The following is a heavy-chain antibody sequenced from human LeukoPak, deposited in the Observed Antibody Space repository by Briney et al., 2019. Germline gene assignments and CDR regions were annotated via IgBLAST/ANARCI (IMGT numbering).Heavy chain of an antibody. CDR2: INWNGGST. D-gene: IGHD6-6*01. Sequence: RPGGSLRLSCAASGFIFDDYGMTWVRQAPGKGLEWVSGINWNGGSTGYADSVKGRFTISRDNSKNTLYLQMNSLTAEDTAVYYCARDWGTSSLYLVNWGQGTLVTVSS. V-gene: IGHV3-20*04. J-gene: IGHJ4*02. CDR1: GFIFDDYG. CDR3: ARDWGTSSLYLVN.